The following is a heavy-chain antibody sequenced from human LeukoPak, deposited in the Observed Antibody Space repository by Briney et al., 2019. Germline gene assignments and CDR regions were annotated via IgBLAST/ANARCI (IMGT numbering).Heavy chain of an antibody. CDR1: GFTFDDYA. J-gene: IGHJ6*02. CDR2: VNWSGDSV. Sequence: GGSLRLSCAASGFTFDDYAMHWVRQVPGRGLEWVAGVNWSGDSVGYADSVKGRFTISRDKAKTSLYLQMNSLKTEDTALYFCAKDYRRTTADDMGYYGMDVWGQGTTVTVSS. V-gene: IGHV3-9*01. D-gene: IGHD1-1*01. CDR3: AKDYRRTTADDMGYYGMDV.